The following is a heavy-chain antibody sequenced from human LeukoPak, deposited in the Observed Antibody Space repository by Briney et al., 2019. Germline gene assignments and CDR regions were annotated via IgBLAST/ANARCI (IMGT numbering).Heavy chain of an antibody. V-gene: IGHV3-21*01. J-gene: IGHJ4*02. CDR3: AREGVAGNDY. CDR2: ISSSSSYI. CDR1: GSTFSSYS. Sequence: PGGSLRLSCAASGSTFSSYSMNWVRQAPGKGLEWVSSISSSSSYIYYADSVKGRFTISRDNAKNSLYLQMNSLRAEDTAVYYCAREGVAGNDYWGQGTLVTVSS. D-gene: IGHD6-19*01.